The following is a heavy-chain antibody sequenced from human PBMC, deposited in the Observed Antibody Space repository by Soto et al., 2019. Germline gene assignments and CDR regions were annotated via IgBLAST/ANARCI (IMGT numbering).Heavy chain of an antibody. CDR1: GFTFSYHY. CDR3: VRSGDNYNLLDY. D-gene: IGHD1-1*01. CDR2: SSNSGSFT. Sequence: GGSLRLSCAASGFTFSYHYMSWIRQAPGKGLEWIGYSSNSGSFTRYADSVNGRFSISRDNAKNSLYLQMNSLRGDDTAIYYCVRSGDNYNLLDYWGQGTPVTVSS. J-gene: IGHJ4*02. V-gene: IGHV3-11*06.